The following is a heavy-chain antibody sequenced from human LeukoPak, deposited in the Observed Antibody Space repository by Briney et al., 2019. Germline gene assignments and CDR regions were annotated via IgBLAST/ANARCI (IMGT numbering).Heavy chain of an antibody. CDR3: AKVSTYYYDRSGYYFDS. D-gene: IGHD3-22*01. J-gene: IGHJ4*02. CDR2: IRYDGSNK. CDR1: GFTFSNYG. Sequence: GGSLRLSCAASGFTFSNYGMHWVRQAPGKGLEWVAFIRYDGSNKYYADSVNGRFTISRDKFKNTLYMQMNSLRAEDTAVYYCAKVSTYYYDRSGYYFDSWGQGTLVTVSS. V-gene: IGHV3-30*02.